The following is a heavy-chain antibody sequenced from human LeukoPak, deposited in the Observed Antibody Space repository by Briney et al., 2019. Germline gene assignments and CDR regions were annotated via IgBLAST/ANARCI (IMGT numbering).Heavy chain of an antibody. Sequence: SETLSLTCAVYGGSFSGYYWSWIRQPPGKGLEWIGEINHSGSTNYNPSLKSRVTISVDTSKNQFSLKLSSVTAADTAVYYCARGFYYDSSGYYNYYYYYYGMDVRGQGTTVTVSS. CDR3: ARGFYYDSSGYYNYYYYYYGMDV. CDR1: GGSFSGYY. V-gene: IGHV4-34*01. D-gene: IGHD3-22*01. CDR2: INHSGST. J-gene: IGHJ6*02.